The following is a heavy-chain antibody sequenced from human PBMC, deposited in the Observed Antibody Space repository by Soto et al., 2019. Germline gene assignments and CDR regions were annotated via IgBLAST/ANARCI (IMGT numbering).Heavy chain of an antibody. CDR1: GFTFSNAW. CDR3: TTESIVVVPAAMEGYYYYMDV. J-gene: IGHJ6*03. V-gene: IGHV3-15*01. D-gene: IGHD2-2*01. CDR2: IKSKTDGGTT. Sequence: VGSLSLSCAASGFTFSNAWMSWVRPAPGKVLEWVVRIKSKTDGGTTDYAAPVQGRYTISRDDSKNTLYLQMNSLKTEDTAVYYCTTESIVVVPAAMEGYYYYMDVWGKGTTVTVSS.